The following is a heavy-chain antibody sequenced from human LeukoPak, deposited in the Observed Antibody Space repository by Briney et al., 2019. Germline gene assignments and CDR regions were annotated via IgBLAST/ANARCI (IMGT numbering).Heavy chain of an antibody. CDR3: ARGTYYYGSGSYGLFDY. CDR1: GNSISSGDYY. V-gene: IGHV4-61*02. CDR2: IYTSGST. D-gene: IGHD3-10*01. J-gene: IGHJ4*02. Sequence: SETLSLTCTVSGNSISSGDYYWSWIRQPAGKGLEWIGRIYTSGSTNYNPSLKSRVTISVDTSKNQFSLKLSSVTAADTAVYYCARGTYYYGSGSYGLFDYWGQGTLVTVSS.